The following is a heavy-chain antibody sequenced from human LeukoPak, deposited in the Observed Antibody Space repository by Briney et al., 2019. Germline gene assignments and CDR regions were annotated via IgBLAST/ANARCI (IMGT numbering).Heavy chain of an antibody. Sequence: GGSLRLSCAASGFTFSSYWMHWVRQAPGKGLVWVSRINSDGSSTSYADSVKGRFTISRDNAKNTLYLQMNSLRAEDTAVYYCARVGCCSTSCYRVYYFDYWGQGTLVTVSS. CDR1: GFTFSSYW. D-gene: IGHD2-2*01. V-gene: IGHV3-74*01. CDR3: ARVGCCSTSCYRVYYFDY. CDR2: INSDGSST. J-gene: IGHJ4*02.